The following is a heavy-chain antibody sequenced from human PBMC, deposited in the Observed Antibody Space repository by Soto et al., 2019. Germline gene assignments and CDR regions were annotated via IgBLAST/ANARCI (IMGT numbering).Heavy chain of an antibody. CDR1: GYSFSTYD. V-gene: IGHV1-8*01. J-gene: IGHJ5*02. Sequence: QVQLVQSGAEVKKPGASVKVSCKASGYSFSTYDINWVRQAAGQGLEWMGWVNPKSGNTDYAQRFGGRVTMNSNTSISTAYMELSALTPEDTAVYYCARPYCDSTSCYTAWFDPWGQGTLVTVSS. CDR2: VNPKSGNT. CDR3: ARPYCDSTSCYTAWFDP. D-gene: IGHD2-2*02.